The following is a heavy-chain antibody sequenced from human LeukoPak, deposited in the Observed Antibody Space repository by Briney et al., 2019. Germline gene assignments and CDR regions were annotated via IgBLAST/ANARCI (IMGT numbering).Heavy chain of an antibody. Sequence: GGSLRLSCAASGFTFSSYAMHWVRQAPGKGLEGVAVISYDGSNKYYADSVKGRFTISRDNSKNTLYLQMNSLRAEDTAVYYCARSGSYRYYFDYWGQGTLVTVSS. D-gene: IGHD1-26*01. CDR1: GFTFSSYA. V-gene: IGHV3-30-3*01. J-gene: IGHJ4*02. CDR2: ISYDGSNK. CDR3: ARSGSYRYYFDY.